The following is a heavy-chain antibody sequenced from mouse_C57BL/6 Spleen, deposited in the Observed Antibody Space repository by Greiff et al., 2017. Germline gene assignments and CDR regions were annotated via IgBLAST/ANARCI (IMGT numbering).Heavy chain of an antibody. CDR2: ISYSGST. CDR1: GYSITSDY. Sequence: VQLKEPGPGLAKPSQTLSLTCSVTGYSITSDYWNWIRKFPGNKLEYMGYISYSGSTYYNPSLKSRISITRYTSKNQYYLQLKSVTTKDTATYYCARRGITTWYFDVWGTGTTVTVSS. J-gene: IGHJ1*03. CDR3: ARRGITTWYFDV. V-gene: IGHV3-8*01. D-gene: IGHD1-1*01.